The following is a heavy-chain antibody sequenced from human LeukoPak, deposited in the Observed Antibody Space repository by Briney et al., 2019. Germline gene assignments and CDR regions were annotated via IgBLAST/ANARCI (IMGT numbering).Heavy chain of an antibody. J-gene: IGHJ4*02. CDR2: INPSGGST. CDR3: ARDAWTAYYYDSSGPFDY. CDR1: GYTFTSYY. Sequence: ASVKVSCKASGYTFTSYYMHWVRQAPGQGLEWMGIINPSGGSTSYAQKFQGRVTMTRDMSTSTVYMELSSLRSEDTAVYYCARDAWTAYYYDSSGPFDYWGQGTLVTVSS. V-gene: IGHV1-46*01. D-gene: IGHD3-22*01.